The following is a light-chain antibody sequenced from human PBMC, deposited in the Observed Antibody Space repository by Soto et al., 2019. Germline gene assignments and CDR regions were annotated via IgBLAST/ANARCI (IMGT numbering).Light chain of an antibody. Sequence: LTYVSGGLCSSRVAGATVSWRASQSVTNSLAWYQQKPGQAPRLLVYDESNRATGIPNRFSGSGSGKDFTITISNLENEDFDVYYCQQHISWPITFGGGTKGDIK. CDR1: QSVTNS. CDR2: DES. J-gene: IGKJ4*01. V-gene: IGKV3-11*01. CDR3: QQHISWPIT.